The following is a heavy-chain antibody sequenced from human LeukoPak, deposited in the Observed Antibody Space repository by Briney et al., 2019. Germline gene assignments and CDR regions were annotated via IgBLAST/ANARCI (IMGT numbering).Heavy chain of an antibody. CDR1: GYTFTSYG. CDR2: ISAYNGNT. J-gene: IGHJ6*02. CDR3: ARGGYCSSTSCPKTDYYYYYGMDV. V-gene: IGHV1-18*01. Sequence: GASVKVSCTASGYTFTSYGISWVRQAPGQGLEWMGWISAYNGNTNYAQKLQGRVTMTTDTSTSTAYMELRSLRSDDTAVYYCARGGYCSSTSCPKTDYYYYYGMDVWGQGTTVTVSS. D-gene: IGHD2-2*01.